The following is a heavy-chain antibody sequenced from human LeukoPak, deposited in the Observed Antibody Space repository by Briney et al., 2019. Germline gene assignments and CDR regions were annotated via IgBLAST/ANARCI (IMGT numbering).Heavy chain of an antibody. CDR1: GSTFSSYG. D-gene: IGHD2-15*01. CDR2: NSGGGGST. Sequence: GRSLRLSWAPAGSTFSSYGMTSVRQPPGKWLGWLPGNSGGGGSTYYANCVEGRLTTSRDNSKNTLYLEMNRLRAEHTSVYFCEKNGGIQWYSPLDYWGRGRLVTVSS. CDR3: EKNGGIQWYSPLDY. J-gene: IGHJ4*02. V-gene: IGHV3-23*01.